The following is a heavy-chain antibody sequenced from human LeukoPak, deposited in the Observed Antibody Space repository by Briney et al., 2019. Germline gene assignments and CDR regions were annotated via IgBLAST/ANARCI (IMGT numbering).Heavy chain of an antibody. D-gene: IGHD3-22*01. V-gene: IGHV3-21*01. J-gene: IGHJ4*02. CDR1: GFTFSSYS. CDR3: ARDRGDYYDSSGYYPGYFDY. CDR2: ISSSSSYI. Sequence: PGGSLRLSCAASGFTFSSYSMNWVRQAPGKGLEWVSSISSSSSYIYYADSVKGRFTISRDNAKNSLYLQMNSLRAEDTAVYYCARDRGDYYDSSGYYPGYFDYWGQGTLATVSS.